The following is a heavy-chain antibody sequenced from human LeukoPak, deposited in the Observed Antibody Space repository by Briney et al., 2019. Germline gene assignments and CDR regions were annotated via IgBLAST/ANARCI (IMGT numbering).Heavy chain of an antibody. J-gene: IGHJ6*02. CDR3: ARCEGYCSSTSCPHYYYYGMDV. CDR2: INPNSGGT. CDR1: GYTFTGYY. D-gene: IGHD2-2*01. V-gene: IGHV1-2*02. Sequence: ASVKVSCKASGYTFTGYYMHWVRQAPGQGLEWMGWINPNSGGTNYAQKFQGRVTMTRDTSISTAYMELSRLRSDDTAVYYCARCEGYCSSTSCPHYYYYGMDVWGQGTTVTVSS.